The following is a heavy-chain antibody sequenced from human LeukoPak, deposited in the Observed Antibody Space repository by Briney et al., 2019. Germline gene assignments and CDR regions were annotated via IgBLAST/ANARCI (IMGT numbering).Heavy chain of an antibody. Sequence: PSETLSLTCAVSGGSISSFYWSWVRQPPGKGLEWVGYISYGGGTTYNPSLKRRVSMSIDTSKNQFSLRLSSVTAADTALYYCARVGDTSGYFCYFDYWGQGTLVTVSS. CDR3: ARVGDTSGYFCYFDY. J-gene: IGHJ4*02. CDR2: ISYGGGT. V-gene: IGHV4-59*08. D-gene: IGHD3-22*01. CDR1: GGSISSFY.